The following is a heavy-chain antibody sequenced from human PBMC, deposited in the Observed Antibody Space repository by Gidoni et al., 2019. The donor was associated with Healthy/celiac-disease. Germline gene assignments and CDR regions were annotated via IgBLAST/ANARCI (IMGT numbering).Heavy chain of an antibody. V-gene: IGHV1-18*01. D-gene: IGHD3-10*01. CDR2: ISAYNGNT. Sequence: QVQLVQSGAEVKKPGASVKVSCQASGYTFTSYGISWVRQAPGQGLEWMGWISAYNGNTNYAQKLQGRVTMTTDTSTSTAYMELRSLRSDDTAVYYCARDRYSRRFGELLGYYWGQGTLVTVSS. J-gene: IGHJ4*02. CDR1: GYTFTSYG. CDR3: ARDRYSRRFGELLGYY.